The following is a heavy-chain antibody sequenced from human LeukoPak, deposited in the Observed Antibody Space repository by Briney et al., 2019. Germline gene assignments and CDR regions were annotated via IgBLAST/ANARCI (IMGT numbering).Heavy chain of an antibody. CDR2: MNWNGGST. D-gene: IGHD5-12*01. CDR1: GFTFDDYG. J-gene: IGHJ6*02. Sequence: PGGSLRLSCAASGFTFDDYGMSWVRQAPGKGLEWVSGMNWNGGSTGYADSVKGRFTISRDNSKNSLYLQMNSLRTEDTALYYCAKASGYDYNYYYGMDVWGQGTTVTVSS. V-gene: IGHV3-20*04. CDR3: AKASGYDYNYYYGMDV.